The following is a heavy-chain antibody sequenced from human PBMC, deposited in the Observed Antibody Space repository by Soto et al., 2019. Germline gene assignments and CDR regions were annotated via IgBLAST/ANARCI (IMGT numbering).Heavy chain of an antibody. J-gene: IGHJ6*02. CDR2: INAGNGNT. CDR1: GYTFTSYA. Sequence: ASVKVSCKASGYTFTSYAMHWVRQAPGQRLEWMGWINAGNGNTKYSQKFQGRVTITRDTSASTAYMELSSLRSEDTAVYYCARDQEYSSGRYSDYYYGMDVWGQGTTGTLSS. D-gene: IGHD6-19*01. CDR3: ARDQEYSSGRYSDYYYGMDV. V-gene: IGHV1-3*01.